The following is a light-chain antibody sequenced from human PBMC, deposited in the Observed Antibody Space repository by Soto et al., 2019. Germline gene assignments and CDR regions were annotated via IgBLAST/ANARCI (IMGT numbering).Light chain of an antibody. CDR3: SSYTTTSTLV. CDR2: EVR. V-gene: IGLV2-14*01. Sequence: QSVLTQPASVSGSPGQSITIACTGTNRDVGSYNLVSWYQQRPGEAPKLIISEVRIRPSGISYRFTGSKSGNTASLTISGLQAEDEADYYCSSYTTTSTLVFGGGTKVTVL. CDR1: NRDVGSYNL. J-gene: IGLJ3*02.